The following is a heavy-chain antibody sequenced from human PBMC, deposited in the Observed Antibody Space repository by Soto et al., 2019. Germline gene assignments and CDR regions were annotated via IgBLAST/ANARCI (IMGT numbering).Heavy chain of an antibody. V-gene: IGHV4-59*01. D-gene: IGHD2-2*02. CDR1: GGSISSYY. CDR2: IYYSGST. Sequence: SETLSLTCTVSGGSISSYYWSWIRQPPGKGLEWIGYIYYSGSTNYNPSLKSRVTISVDTSKNQFSLKLSSVTAAGTAVYYCARDVGYCISTSCYSWFDPWGQGTLVTVSS. J-gene: IGHJ5*02. CDR3: ARDVGYCISTSCYSWFDP.